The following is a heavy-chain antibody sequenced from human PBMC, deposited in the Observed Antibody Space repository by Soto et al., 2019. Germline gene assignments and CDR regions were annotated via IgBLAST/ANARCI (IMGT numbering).Heavy chain of an antibody. CDR1: GYTFTSYG. CDR3: ASGSIAAAHFDY. D-gene: IGHD6-13*01. J-gene: IGHJ4*02. V-gene: IGHV1-18*01. Sequence: QVQLVQSGAEVKKPGASVKVSCKASGYTFTSYGISWVRQAPGQGLEWMGWIGAYNGNTNYAQKLQGRVTMTTDTSTRTAYKELRSRRSDATAVYYSASGSIAAAHFDYWGQGTLVTVSS. CDR2: IGAYNGNT.